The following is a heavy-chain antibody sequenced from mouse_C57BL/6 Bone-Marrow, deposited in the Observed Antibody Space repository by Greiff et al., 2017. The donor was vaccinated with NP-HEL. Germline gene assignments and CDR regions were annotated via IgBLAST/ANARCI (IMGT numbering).Heavy chain of an antibody. D-gene: IGHD3-3*01. CDR1: GFTFSSYA. Sequence: EVKVEESGGGLVKPGGSLKLSCAASGFTFSSYAMSWVRQTPEKRLEWVATISDGGSYTYYPDNVKGRFTISRDNAKNNLYLQMSHLKSEDTAMYYCAREKARLAWFAYWGQGTLVTVSA. V-gene: IGHV5-4*01. CDR2: ISDGGSYT. CDR3: AREKARLAWFAY. J-gene: IGHJ3*01.